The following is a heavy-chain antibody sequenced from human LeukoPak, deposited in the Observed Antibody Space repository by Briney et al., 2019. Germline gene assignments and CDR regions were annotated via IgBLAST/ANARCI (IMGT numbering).Heavy chain of an antibody. D-gene: IGHD3-10*01. CDR2: IASETYGGTA. V-gene: IGHV3-49*04. J-gene: IGHJ4*02. Sequence: GGSLRLSCTASGFTFGDYAMTWVRQAPGKGLEWVGFIASETYGGTAEYAASVKGRFTISRDDSKSIAYLQMNSLRAEDTAVYYCAKDIGSYYDYWGQGTLVTVSS. CDR3: AKDIGSYYDY. CDR1: GFTFGDYA.